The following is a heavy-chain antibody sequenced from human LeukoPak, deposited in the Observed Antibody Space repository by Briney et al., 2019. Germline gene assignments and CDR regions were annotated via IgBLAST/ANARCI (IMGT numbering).Heavy chain of an antibody. CDR3: AKDRGAPDFYYYYYGMDV. CDR1: GFAFNNYW. CDR2: INGDGRST. J-gene: IGHJ6*02. Sequence: GGSLRLSCAGSGFAFNNYWMHWVRQVPGKGLEWVSRINGDGRSTSYADSVKGRFTITRDNAKYTLFLQMNNLGAEDTAVYYCAKDRGAPDFYYYYYGMDVWGQGTTVTVSS. D-gene: IGHD1-14*01. V-gene: IGHV3-74*01.